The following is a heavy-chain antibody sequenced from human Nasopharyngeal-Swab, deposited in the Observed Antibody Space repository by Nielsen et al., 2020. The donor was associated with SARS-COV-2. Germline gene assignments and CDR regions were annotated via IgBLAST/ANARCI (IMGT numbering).Heavy chain of an antibody. CDR3: ARPAGGGYFDY. J-gene: IGHJ4*02. D-gene: IGHD3-16*01. Sequence: VRSMPGKGLEWMGIIYPGDSDTIYSPSFQGQVTISADKSISTAYLQWSSLKASDTAMYYCARPAGGGYFDYWGQGTLVTVSS. V-gene: IGHV5-51*01. CDR2: IYPGDSDT.